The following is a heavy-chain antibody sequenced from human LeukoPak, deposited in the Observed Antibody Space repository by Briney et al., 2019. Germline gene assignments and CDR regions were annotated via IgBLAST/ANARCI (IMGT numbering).Heavy chain of an antibody. V-gene: IGHV3-20*04. D-gene: IGHD2-15*01. CDR3: ARGDIVVVVAAYFDY. J-gene: IGHJ4*02. CDR1: GFTFISHA. CDR2: INWNGGST. Sequence: GGSLRLSCVGSGFTFISHAMSWVRQAPGKGLEWVSGINWNGGSTGYADSVKGRFTISRDNAKNSLYLQMNSLRAEDTALYYCARGDIVVVVAAYFDYWGQGTLVTVSS.